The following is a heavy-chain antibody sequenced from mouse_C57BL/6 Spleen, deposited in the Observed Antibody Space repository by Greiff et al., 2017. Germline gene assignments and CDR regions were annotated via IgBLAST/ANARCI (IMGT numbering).Heavy chain of an antibody. CDR1: GYTFTSYW. J-gene: IGHJ3*01. V-gene: IGHV1-50*01. CDR3: ARGDYYGSSSAY. D-gene: IGHD1-1*01. Sequence: QVQLQQPGAELVKPGASVKLSCKASGYTFTSYWMQWVKQRPGQGLEWIGEIDPSDSYTNYNQKFKGKATLTVDTSSSTAYMQLSSLTSEDSAVYYCARGDYYGSSSAYWGQGTLVTVSA. CDR2: IDPSDSYT.